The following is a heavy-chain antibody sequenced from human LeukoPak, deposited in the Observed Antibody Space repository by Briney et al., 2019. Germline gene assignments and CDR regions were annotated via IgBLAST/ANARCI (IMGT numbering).Heavy chain of an antibody. Sequence: GGSLRLSCAASGFTFSSYTMNWVRQAPGKGPEWVSSITSSSSYIYYADSVKGRFTISRDTAKNSVFLQMNRLRAEDTAVYYCARGDTSGWINWFDPWGQGTLVTVSS. J-gene: IGHJ5*02. V-gene: IGHV3-21*06. CDR2: ITSSSSYI. CDR1: GFTFSSYT. D-gene: IGHD6-19*01. CDR3: ARGDTSGWINWFDP.